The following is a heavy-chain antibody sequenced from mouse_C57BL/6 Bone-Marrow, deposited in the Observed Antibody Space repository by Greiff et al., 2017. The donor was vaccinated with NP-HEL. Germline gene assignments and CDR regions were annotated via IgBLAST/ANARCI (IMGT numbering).Heavy chain of an antibody. CDR3: ARRGGYSIFAY. Sequence: EVKLVESGGDLVKPGGSLKLSCAASGFTFSSYGMSWVRQTPDKRLEWVATISSGGSYTYYPDSVKGRFTISRDNAKNTLYLQMSSLKSEDTAMYYCARRGGYSIFAYWGQGTLVTVSA. CDR2: ISSGGSYT. J-gene: IGHJ3*01. D-gene: IGHD2-5*01. V-gene: IGHV5-6*02. CDR1: GFTFSSYG.